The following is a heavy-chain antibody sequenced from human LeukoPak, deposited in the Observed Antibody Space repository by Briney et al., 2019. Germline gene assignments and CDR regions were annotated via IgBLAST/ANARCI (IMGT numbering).Heavy chain of an antibody. Sequence: PGGALRLSCAASGFTFSSSWLHWVRQAPGKGLVWVSRIKSDGSGATYADSVKGRFTIYRDNAKNTLYLQMNSQRAEDTAVYYCARDRYYVLDYWGQGILVTVSS. CDR1: GFTFSSSW. V-gene: IGHV3-74*03. CDR2: IKSDGSGA. J-gene: IGHJ4*02. D-gene: IGHD3-10*02. CDR3: ARDRYYVLDY.